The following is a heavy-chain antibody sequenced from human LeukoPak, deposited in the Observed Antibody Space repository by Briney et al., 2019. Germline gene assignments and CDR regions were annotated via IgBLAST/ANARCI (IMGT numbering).Heavy chain of an antibody. D-gene: IGHD2-2*01. CDR1: GGSISSSSYY. CDR2: IYYSGST. Sequence: PSETLSLTCTVSGGSISSSSYYWGWIRQPPGKGLEWIGSIYYSGSTYYNPSLKSRITISVDPSKNQFSLKLSSVTAADAAVYYCARIHIVVVPAASYAFDPWGQGTLVTVSS. J-gene: IGHJ5*02. V-gene: IGHV4-39*01. CDR3: ARIHIVVVPAASYAFDP.